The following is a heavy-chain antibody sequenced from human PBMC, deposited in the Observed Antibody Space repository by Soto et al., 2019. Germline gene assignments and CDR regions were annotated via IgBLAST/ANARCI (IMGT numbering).Heavy chain of an antibody. CDR2: ISYDGSNK. V-gene: IGHV3-30-3*01. CDR1: GSTFSRYA. D-gene: IGHD2-2*01. Sequence: GGSLRLSCAASGSTFSRYAMHWVRQAPGKGLEWVAVISYDGSNKYYADSVKGRFTISRDNSKNTLYLQMNSLRAEDTAVFYCASLGSTAMDSWGQGTLVTVSS. CDR3: ASLGSTAMDS. J-gene: IGHJ4*02.